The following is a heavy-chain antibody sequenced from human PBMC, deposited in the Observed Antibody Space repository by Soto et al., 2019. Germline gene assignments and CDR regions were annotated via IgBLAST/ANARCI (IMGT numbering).Heavy chain of an antibody. CDR3: ARGRLVPAVNFDY. D-gene: IGHD2-2*01. CDR1: GGSISSGGFS. CDR2: IYHSGTS. J-gene: IGHJ4*02. Sequence: SSETLSLTCTVSGGSISSGGFSWSWIRQPPGKGLEWIGYIYHSGTSFYNPSLKSRVTISVDGSKNQFSLKVNSVTAADTAVYYCARGRLVPAVNFDYWGLGTLVTVSS. V-gene: IGHV4-30-2*01.